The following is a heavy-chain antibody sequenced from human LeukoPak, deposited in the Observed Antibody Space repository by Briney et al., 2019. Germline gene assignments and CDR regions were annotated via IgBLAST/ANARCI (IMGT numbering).Heavy chain of an antibody. D-gene: IGHD6-13*01. V-gene: IGHV3-15*01. J-gene: IGHJ4*02. CDR2: IKSKTDGGTT. CDR3: TTGASSWYGLYY. Sequence: PGGSLRLSCAASGFTSSNAWMSWVRQAPGKGLEWVGRIKSKTDGGTTDYAAPVKGRFTISRDDSKNTLYLQMNSLKTEDTAVYYCTTGASSWYGLYYWGQGTLSPSPQ. CDR1: GFTSSNAW.